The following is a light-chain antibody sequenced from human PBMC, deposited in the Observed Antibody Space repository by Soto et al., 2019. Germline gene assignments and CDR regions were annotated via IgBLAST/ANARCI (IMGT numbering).Light chain of an antibody. CDR3: QQYNSLPPWT. CDR2: DAS. V-gene: IGKV3-15*01. CDR1: QSVSTN. Sequence: EIVMTQSPDTLSVSPGERATLSCRASQSVSTNLAWYQQKPGQPPRLLIFDASTVATGIPGRFSGSGSGTEFTLTISSLQSEDFAVYYCQQYNSLPPWTFGQGTKVEI. J-gene: IGKJ1*01.